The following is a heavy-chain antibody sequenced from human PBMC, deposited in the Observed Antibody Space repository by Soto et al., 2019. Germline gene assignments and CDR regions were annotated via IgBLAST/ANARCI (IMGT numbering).Heavy chain of an antibody. CDR2: ISSSSSYI. CDR1: GFTFSSYS. Sequence: GGSLRLSCAASGFTFSSYSMNWVRQAPGKGLEWVSSISSSSSYIYYADSVKGRFTISRDNAKNSLYLQMNSLRAEDTAVYYCARTETSAARPIDYLGQGTLVTVSS. CDR3: ARTETSAARPIDY. V-gene: IGHV3-21*01. D-gene: IGHD6-6*01. J-gene: IGHJ4*02.